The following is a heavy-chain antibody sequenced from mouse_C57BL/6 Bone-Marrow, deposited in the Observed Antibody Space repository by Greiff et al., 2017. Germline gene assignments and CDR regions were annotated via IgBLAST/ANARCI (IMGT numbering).Heavy chain of an antibody. D-gene: IGHD1-1*01. J-gene: IGHJ4*01. V-gene: IGHV1-64*01. CDR1: GYTFTSYW. CDR2: IHPNSGST. CDR3: ARVYGSFYYSMDY. Sequence: QVQLQQPGAELVKPGASVKLSCKASGYTFTSYWMHWVKQRPGQGLEWIGMIHPNSGSTNYNEKFKSKATLTVDKSSSTAYMQLSSLTSEDSAVYYCARVYGSFYYSMDYWGQGTSVTVSS.